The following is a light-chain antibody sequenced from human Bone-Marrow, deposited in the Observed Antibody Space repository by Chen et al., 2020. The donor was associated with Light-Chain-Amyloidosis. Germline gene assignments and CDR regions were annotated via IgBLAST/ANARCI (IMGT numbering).Light chain of an antibody. CDR1: SGSIATNY. V-gene: IGLV6-57*01. J-gene: IGLJ3*02. Sequence: FMLTQPHSVSASPGMTVIISSTPRSGSIATNYVEWYQQRPGSSPTTGIYEDDQRPSGVPDRFAGSIDRSSNSASLTISGLKTEDEADYYCQSYQGSSQGVFGGGTKLTVL. CDR3: QSYQGSSQGV. CDR2: EDD.